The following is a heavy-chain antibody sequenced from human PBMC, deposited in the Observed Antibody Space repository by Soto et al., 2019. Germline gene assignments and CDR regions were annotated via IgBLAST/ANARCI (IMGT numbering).Heavy chain of an antibody. CDR1: GGSVSPYY. CDR2: IRYSGST. J-gene: IGHJ4*02. Sequence: QVQLQESGPGLVKPSETLSLTCTVSGGSVSPYYWSWIRQSPGKGLEWIGNIRYSGSTDYNPSLMSRVTISIVTSTNQFSLKLTSVTAADTAVYYCAKGGTSSLPFDYWGQGTLVTVSS. V-gene: IGHV4-59*02. D-gene: IGHD2-2*01. CDR3: AKGGTSSLPFDY.